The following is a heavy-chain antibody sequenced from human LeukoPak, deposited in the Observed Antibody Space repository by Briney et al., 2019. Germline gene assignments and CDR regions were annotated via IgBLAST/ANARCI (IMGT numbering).Heavy chain of an antibody. D-gene: IGHD3-10*01. CDR2: IYTSGRS. CDR1: GFTVSSDY. J-gene: IGHJ5*02. CDR3: AKDSTTMVRGVIINWFDP. Sequence: GGSLRLSCAASGFTVSSDYMSWVRQAPGKGLEWVSVIYTSGRSYYADSVKGIFTISRDNSKNTLYLQMNSLRAEDTAVYYCAKDSTTMVRGVIINWFDPWGQGTLVTVSS. V-gene: IGHV3-66*01.